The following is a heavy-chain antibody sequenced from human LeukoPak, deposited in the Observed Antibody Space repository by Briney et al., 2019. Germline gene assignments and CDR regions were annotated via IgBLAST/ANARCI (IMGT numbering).Heavy chain of an antibody. J-gene: IGHJ4*02. CDR3: ARAQAQAYGSGSYYIPVISGSDY. Sequence: SETLSLTCTVSGGSISTSSFYWGWIRQPPGKGLEWIGSIFYTGSTYCNPSLKSRVTISVDTSKNQFSLKLSSVTAADTAVYYCARAQAQAYGSGSYYIPVISGSDYWGQGTLVTVSS. V-gene: IGHV4-39*07. CDR2: IFYTGST. CDR1: GGSISTSSFY. D-gene: IGHD3-10*01.